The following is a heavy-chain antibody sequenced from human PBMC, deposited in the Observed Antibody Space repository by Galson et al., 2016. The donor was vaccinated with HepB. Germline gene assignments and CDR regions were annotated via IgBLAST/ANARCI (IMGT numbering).Heavy chain of an antibody. Sequence: PALVKPTQTLTLTCTFSGFSLSTGGEGVGWIRQPPGKALEWLALIYWADDKRYSPSLKSRLTIAEDTSRKQVVLTMTNMDLVDTATYFCAHKRRFSSGWMFDYWGQGTLVTVSS. D-gene: IGHD6-19*01. CDR2: IYWADDK. CDR1: GFSLSTGGEG. CDR3: AHKRRFSSGWMFDY. J-gene: IGHJ4*02. V-gene: IGHV2-5*02.